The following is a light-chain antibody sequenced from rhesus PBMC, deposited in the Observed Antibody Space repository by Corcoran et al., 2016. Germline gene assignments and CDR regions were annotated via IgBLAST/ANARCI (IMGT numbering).Light chain of an antibody. Sequence: DIQMTQSPSSLSASVGDRVTITCRASQGIRNWLAWSQQKPGQAPKLLIYSTSNLETGVPSRLSGSGFGTDFTPTLSSLQAEDLGTYYCQHHDNAPWTFGQGTKVEI. V-gene: IGKV1-69*01. CDR2: STS. J-gene: IGKJ1*01. CDR1: QGIRNW. CDR3: QHHDNAPWT.